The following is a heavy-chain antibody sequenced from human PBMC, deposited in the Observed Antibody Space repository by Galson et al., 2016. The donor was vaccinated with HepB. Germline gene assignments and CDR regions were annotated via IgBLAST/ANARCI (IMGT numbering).Heavy chain of an antibody. Sequence: SVKVSCKASGYTFTSYAMHWVRQAPGQRLEWMGWINAGNGNTKYSQKFQGRVTITRDTSASTAYMELSSLRSEDTAVYYCARDGGYCSSTSCYNDAFDIWGQGTMVHVSS. J-gene: IGHJ3*02. CDR3: ARDGGYCSSTSCYNDAFDI. V-gene: IGHV1-3*01. CDR1: GYTFTSYA. D-gene: IGHD2-2*02. CDR2: INAGNGNT.